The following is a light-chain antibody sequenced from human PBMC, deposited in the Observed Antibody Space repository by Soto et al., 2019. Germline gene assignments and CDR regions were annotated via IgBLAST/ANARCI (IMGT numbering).Light chain of an antibody. CDR3: SSHTSYSTRV. V-gene: IGLV2-14*01. Sequence: QSVLTQPASVSGSPGQSIAISCTGTSSDVGGYNYVSWYQQHPGKATKLMIHEVSNRPSGISDRLSGSKSGNTASLTISGLQADDEADYYCSSHTSYSTRVFGTGTKVTVL. CDR1: SSDVGGYNY. CDR2: EVS. J-gene: IGLJ1*01.